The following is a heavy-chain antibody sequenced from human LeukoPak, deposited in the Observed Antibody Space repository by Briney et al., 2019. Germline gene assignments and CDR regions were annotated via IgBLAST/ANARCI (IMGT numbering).Heavy chain of an antibody. CDR3: ARDTVIWFGELSTTNWFDP. Sequence: SETLSLTCTVSGGSVSSSSYYWGWIRQPPGKGLEWIGSIYYSGSTYYNPSLKSRVTISVDTSKNQFSLKLSSVTAADTAVYYCARDTVIWFGELSTTNWFDPWGQGTLVTVSS. J-gene: IGHJ5*02. CDR2: IYYSGST. V-gene: IGHV4-39*07. CDR1: GGSVSSSSYY. D-gene: IGHD3-10*01.